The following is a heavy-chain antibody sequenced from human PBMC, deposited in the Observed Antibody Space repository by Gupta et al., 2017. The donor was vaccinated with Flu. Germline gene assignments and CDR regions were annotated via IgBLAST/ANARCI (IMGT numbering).Heavy chain of an antibody. CDR2: ISYNGST. V-gene: IGHV4-28*01. D-gene: IGHD3-16*01. Sequence: WCWVRAPGERGLGWIANISYNGSTYYDPYLKSRLTMTIDTSRTTFSLELRSLTTADTALYYCARRVAEYGAGWGSLDSWGQGTLVSVSS. CDR3: ARRVAEYGAGWGSLDS. J-gene: IGHJ5*01.